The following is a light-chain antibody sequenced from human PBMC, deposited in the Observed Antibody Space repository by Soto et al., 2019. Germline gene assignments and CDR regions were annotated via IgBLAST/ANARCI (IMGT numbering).Light chain of an antibody. CDR2: GVT. CDR3: CSYAGSYTLV. CDR1: SSDVGGYNY. J-gene: IGLJ2*01. V-gene: IGLV2-11*02. Sequence: QSALTQPRSVSGSPGQSVTISCSGTSSDVGGYNYVSWYQQHPGEVPKLMIYGVTKRPSGVPDRFSGSKSGNKASLTISGLQAEDEADYYCCSYAGSYTLVFGGGTKVTVL.